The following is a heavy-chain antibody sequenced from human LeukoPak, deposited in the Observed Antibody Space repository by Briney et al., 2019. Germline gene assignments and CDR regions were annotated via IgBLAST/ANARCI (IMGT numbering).Heavy chain of an antibody. V-gene: IGHV3-23*01. CDR2: ISGSGGST. Sequence: GGSLRLSCAASGFTFSSYAMSWVRQAPGKGLEWVSAISGSGGSTYYADSVKGRFTISRDNSKNMLYFQMNSLRAEDTAVYYCAKDHLAYSYGQYYFDYWGQGTLVTVSS. CDR1: GFTFSSYA. D-gene: IGHD5-18*01. CDR3: AKDHLAYSYGQYYFDY. J-gene: IGHJ4*02.